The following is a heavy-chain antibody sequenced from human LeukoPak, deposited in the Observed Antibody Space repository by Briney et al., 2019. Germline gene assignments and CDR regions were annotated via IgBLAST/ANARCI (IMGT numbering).Heavy chain of an antibody. CDR3: ARGQTVRGGDEVDY. CDR2: INPNSGGT. J-gene: IGHJ4*02. D-gene: IGHD3-10*01. V-gene: IGHV1-2*02. Sequence: ASVKVSCKASGYTFTGYYIHWVRQAPGQGLEWMGWINPNSGGTNYAQKFQGRVTMTRDTSISTAYMELSRLRSDDTAVYYCARGQTVRGGDEVDYWGQGTLVTVSS. CDR1: GYTFTGYY.